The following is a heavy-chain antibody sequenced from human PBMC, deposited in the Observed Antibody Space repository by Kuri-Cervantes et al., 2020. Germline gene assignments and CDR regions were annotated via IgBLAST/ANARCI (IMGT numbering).Heavy chain of an antibody. CDR1: GYTFTNYA. CDR2: INTNTGNP. J-gene: IGHJ3*02. CDR3: VSPERGGYSYGWAFDI. V-gene: IGHV7-4-1*02. Sequence: ASVKVSCKASGYTFTNYAMNWVRQAPGQGLEWMGWINTNTGNPTYAQGFTGRFVFSLDTSVSTAYLQISSLKAEDTAVYYCVSPERGGYSYGWAFDIWGQGTMVTVSS. D-gene: IGHD5-18*01.